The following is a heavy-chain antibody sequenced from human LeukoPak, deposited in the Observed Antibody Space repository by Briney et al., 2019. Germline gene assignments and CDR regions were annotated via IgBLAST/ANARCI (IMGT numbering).Heavy chain of an antibody. CDR1: GYTFTGYY. CDR3: ARVRIAVAGKYYFDY. D-gene: IGHD6-19*01. CDR2: INPNSGGT. J-gene: IGHJ4*02. V-gene: IGHV1-2*02. Sequence: ASVKVSCKASGYTFTGYYMHWVRQAPGQGLEWMGWINPNSGGTNYAQKFQGRVTMTRDTSISTAYMELSRLRSDVTAVYYCARVRIAVAGKYYFDYWGQGTLVTVSS.